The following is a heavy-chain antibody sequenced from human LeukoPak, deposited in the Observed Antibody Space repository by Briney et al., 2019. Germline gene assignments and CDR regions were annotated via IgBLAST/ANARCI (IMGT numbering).Heavy chain of an antibody. J-gene: IGHJ4*02. D-gene: IGHD4-17*01. CDR1: GFIFSSYA. Sequence: GGSLRLSCAASGFIFSSYAMSWVRQAPGKGLEWVSAISGSGGSTYYADSVKGRFTISRDNSKNTLYLQMNSLRAEDTAVYYCAKPDDYGDYFFDYWGQGTLVTVSS. CDR2: ISGSGGST. CDR3: AKPDDYGDYFFDY. V-gene: IGHV3-23*01.